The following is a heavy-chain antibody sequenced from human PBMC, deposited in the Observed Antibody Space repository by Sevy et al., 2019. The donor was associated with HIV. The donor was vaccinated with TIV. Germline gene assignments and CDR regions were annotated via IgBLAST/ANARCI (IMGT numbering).Heavy chain of an antibody. J-gene: IGHJ4*02. CDR3: AKEFYSGSYLED. Sequence: GGSLRLSCAASGFTFSSFAISWVRQAPGKGLEWVSDISGSGGGKKYADSVKGRFTVSRDNAQNTVFLQMNNLRGEDTGLYYCAKEFYSGSYLEDWGQGTLVTVSS. D-gene: IGHD3-10*01. V-gene: IGHV3-23*01. CDR1: GFTFSSFA. CDR2: ISGSGGGK.